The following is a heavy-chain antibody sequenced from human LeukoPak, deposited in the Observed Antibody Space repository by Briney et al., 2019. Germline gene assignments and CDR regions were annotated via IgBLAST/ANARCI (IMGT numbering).Heavy chain of an antibody. Sequence: SETLSLTCAVYGGSFSGYYWSWIRQPPGKGLEWIGEINHSGSTNYNPSLKSRVTISVDTSKIQFSLKLSSVTAADTAVYYCARGRPEVPLDVWGQGTTVTVSS. J-gene: IGHJ6*02. V-gene: IGHV4-34*01. CDR1: GGSFSGYY. CDR2: INHSGST. D-gene: IGHD6-6*01. CDR3: ARGRPEVPLDV.